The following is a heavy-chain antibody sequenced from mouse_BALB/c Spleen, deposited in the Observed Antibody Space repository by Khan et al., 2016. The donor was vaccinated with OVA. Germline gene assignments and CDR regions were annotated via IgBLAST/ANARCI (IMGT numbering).Heavy chain of an antibody. Sequence: IQLVQSGPELKKPGETVKISCKASGYTLTDYGMNWVKQAPGKGLKWMGWINTYTGEATYADDFKGRLAFSLETSANTAYLQINNLKTEDTATSFCSKSNGNYWFAYWGQGTLVTVSA. D-gene: IGHD2-1*01. V-gene: IGHV9-3-1*01. J-gene: IGHJ3*01. CDR1: GYTLTDYG. CDR3: SKSNGNYWFAY. CDR2: INTYTGEA.